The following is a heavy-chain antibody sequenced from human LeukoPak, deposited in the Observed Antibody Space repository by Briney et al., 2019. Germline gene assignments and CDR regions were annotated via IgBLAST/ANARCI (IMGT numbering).Heavy chain of an antibody. CDR2: ISAYNGNT. Sequence: ASVKVSCKASGYTFTSYGISWVRQAPGQGLEWMGWISAYNGNTNYAQKLQGRVTMTTDTSTSTAYMELRSLKSDDTAVYYCARDPSIVGATNFDYWGQGTLVTASS. D-gene: IGHD1-26*01. CDR3: ARDPSIVGATNFDY. V-gene: IGHV1-18*01. J-gene: IGHJ4*02. CDR1: GYTFTSYG.